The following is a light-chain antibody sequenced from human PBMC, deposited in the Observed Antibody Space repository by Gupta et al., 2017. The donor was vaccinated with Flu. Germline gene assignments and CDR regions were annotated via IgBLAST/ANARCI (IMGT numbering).Light chain of an antibody. V-gene: IGKV3-15*01. CDR2: GAS. CDR1: QSVSSN. CDR3: QQYNNWHPIT. Sequence: EIVMTQSPATLSVSPGERATLSCRASQSVSSNLAWYQQKPGQAPRLLIYGASTRATGIPARFSGSGSGTECTLTISSLQSEDFAVYYCQQYNNWHPITFGQGTLLVIK. J-gene: IGKJ5*01.